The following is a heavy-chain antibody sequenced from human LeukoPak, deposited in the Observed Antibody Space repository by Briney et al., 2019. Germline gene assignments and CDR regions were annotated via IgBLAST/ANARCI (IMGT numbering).Heavy chain of an antibody. Sequence: PGGSLRLSCAASGFTFSNAWMSWVRQAPGKGLEWVGRIKSKTDGGTTDYAAPVKGRFTISRDDSKNTLYLQMNSLKTEDTAVYYCTTYQLWFGELFLMNYYYYGMDVWGQGTTVTVSS. V-gene: IGHV3-15*01. CDR1: GFTFSNAW. CDR2: IKSKTDGGTT. J-gene: IGHJ6*02. D-gene: IGHD3-10*01. CDR3: TTYQLWFGELFLMNYYYYGMDV.